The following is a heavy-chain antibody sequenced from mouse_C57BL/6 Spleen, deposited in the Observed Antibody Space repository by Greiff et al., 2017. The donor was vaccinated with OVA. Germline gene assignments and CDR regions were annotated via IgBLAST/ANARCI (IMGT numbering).Heavy chain of an antibody. CDR2: ISSGGDYI. Sequence: EVKVVESGEGLVKPGGSLKLSCAASGFTFSSYAMSWVRQTPEKRLEWVAYISSGGDYIYYADTVKGRFTISRDNARNTLYLQMSSLKSEDTAMYYCTRGGDGYSAWFADWGQGTLVTVSA. V-gene: IGHV5-9-1*02. J-gene: IGHJ3*01. CDR3: TRGGDGYSAWFAD. CDR1: GFTFSSYA. D-gene: IGHD2-3*01.